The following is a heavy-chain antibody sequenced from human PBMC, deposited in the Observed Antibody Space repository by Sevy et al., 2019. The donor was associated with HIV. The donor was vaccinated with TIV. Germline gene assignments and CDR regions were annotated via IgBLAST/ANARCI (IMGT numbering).Heavy chain of an antibody. CDR1: GYTFTGYY. D-gene: IGHD6-13*01. Sequence: ASVKVSCKASGYTFTGYYMHWVRQAPGQGLEWMGWINPNSGGTNYAQKFQGRVTMTRDTSISTAYMELSRLRSDDTAVYYCARPMWYSSSWYFFDYRGQGTLVTVSS. V-gene: IGHV1-2*02. J-gene: IGHJ4*02. CDR2: INPNSGGT. CDR3: ARPMWYSSSWYFFDY.